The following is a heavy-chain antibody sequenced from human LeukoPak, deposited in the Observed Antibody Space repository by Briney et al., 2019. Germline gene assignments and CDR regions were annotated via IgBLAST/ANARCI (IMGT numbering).Heavy chain of an antibody. CDR1: GFTFSNYG. V-gene: IGHV3-21*01. CDR3: ARRWLQSYAFDI. J-gene: IGHJ3*02. CDR2: ISI. D-gene: IGHD5-24*01. Sequence: GGSLRLSCAASGFTFSNYGMNWVRQAPGKGLEWVSSISIYYGDSVKGRFTISRDNAKKSLYLQMSSLRAEDTAVYYCARRWLQSYAFDIWGQGTMVTVSS.